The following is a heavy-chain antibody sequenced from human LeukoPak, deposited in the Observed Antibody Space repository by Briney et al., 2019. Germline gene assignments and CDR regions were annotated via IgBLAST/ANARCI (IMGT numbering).Heavy chain of an antibody. Sequence: PSETLSLTCTVSSDSISNSAYHWGGMRQPPGRGREGIGTIYYSRGTYYNPSLKSRVTISVDTSNTHFSLKLSSVTAADTAVYYCARLLVGVITSHSGDCWGQGTLVTVSS. D-gene: IGHD3-22*01. CDR3: ARLLVGVITSHSGDC. V-gene: IGHV4-39*02. CDR2: IYYSRGT. J-gene: IGHJ4*02. CDR1: SDSISNSAYH.